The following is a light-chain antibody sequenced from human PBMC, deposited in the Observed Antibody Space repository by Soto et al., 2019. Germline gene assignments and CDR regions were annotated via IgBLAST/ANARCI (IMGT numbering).Light chain of an antibody. CDR2: GAS. CDR3: QQYNTSPFT. J-gene: IGKJ2*01. V-gene: IGKV3-20*01. Sequence: EIVLTQSPGTLSLSPGERATLSCRASQSVSSYLAWYQEKPGQAPRLLIYGASSRATGIPDRFSGSGSGTDFTLTISRLEPEDFALYYCQQYNTSPFTFGQGTKLEIK. CDR1: QSVSSY.